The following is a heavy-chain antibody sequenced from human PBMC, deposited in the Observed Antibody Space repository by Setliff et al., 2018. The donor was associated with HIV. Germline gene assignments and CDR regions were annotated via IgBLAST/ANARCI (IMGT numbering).Heavy chain of an antibody. Sequence: ASVKVSCKASRYTFTDYFLHWVRQAPGQGLEWMGRINPSSAAANYAQKFQGRVTMTRDTSISTVYMDLRRLTSDDTAVYYCARGGGGPSGFDVRGQGTMVTVSS. D-gene: IGHD1-26*01. CDR1: RYTFTDYF. CDR2: INPSSAAA. CDR3: ARGGGGPSGFDV. V-gene: IGHV1-2*06. J-gene: IGHJ3*01.